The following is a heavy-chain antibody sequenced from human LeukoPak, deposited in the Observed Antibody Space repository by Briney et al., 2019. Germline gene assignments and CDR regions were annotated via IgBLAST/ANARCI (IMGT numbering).Heavy chain of an antibody. CDR1: GYTFTGYY. J-gene: IGHJ5*02. V-gene: IGHV1-2*02. CDR2: INPNSGGA. D-gene: IGHD3-22*01. Sequence: ASVRVSCKASGYTFTGYYMHWVRQAPGQGLEWMGWINPNSGGANYAQKFQGRVTMTRDTSISTAYMELSRLRTDDTAVYYCARVPIRRHYESTGYYYEDPWGQGTLVTVSS. CDR3: ARVPIRRHYESTGYYYEDP.